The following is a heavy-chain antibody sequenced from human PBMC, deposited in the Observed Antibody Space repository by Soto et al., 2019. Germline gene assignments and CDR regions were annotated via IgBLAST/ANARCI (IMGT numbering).Heavy chain of an antibody. Sequence: LSLTCTVSGGSISNYYCNWIRQPAGKGLEWIGRIDTSGSTNYNPSPKSRVTMSVGTSKQEFSLKLSSVTAADTALYYCARGGQDFWSGPFDYWGRGALVTVSS. D-gene: IGHD3-3*01. CDR3: ARGGQDFWSGPFDY. CDR2: IDTSGST. V-gene: IGHV4-4*07. CDR1: GGSISNYY. J-gene: IGHJ4*02.